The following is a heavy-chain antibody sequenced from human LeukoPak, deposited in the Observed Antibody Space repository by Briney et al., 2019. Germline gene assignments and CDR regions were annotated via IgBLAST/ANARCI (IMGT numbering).Heavy chain of an antibody. CDR1: GGSFSGYY. V-gene: IGHV4-34*01. CDR3: ARRLLGYCSGGSCYSGYFQH. CDR2: INHSGST. J-gene: IGHJ1*01. Sequence: SETLSLTCAVYGGSFSGYYWSWIRQPPGKGLEWIGEINHSGSTNSNPSLKSRVTISVDMSKNQFSLKLSSVTAADTAVYYCARRLLGYCSGGSCYSGYFQHWGQGTLVTVSS. D-gene: IGHD2-15*01.